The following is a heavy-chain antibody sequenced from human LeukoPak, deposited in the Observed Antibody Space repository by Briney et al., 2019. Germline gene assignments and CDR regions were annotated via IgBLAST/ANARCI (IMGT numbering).Heavy chain of an antibody. D-gene: IGHD4-11*01. CDR2: IYDSRNT. CDR3: ARRGKVTSWTNFDY. J-gene: IGHJ4*02. CDR1: GDSITSSNW. V-gene: IGHV4-28*01. Sequence: SETLSLTCDVSGDSITSSNWWSWIRQPPGKGLEYIGYIYDSRNTNYNPSLKSRVTISVDTSKNQFFLKLSSVTAADTAVYYCARRGKVTSWTNFDYWGQGTLVTVSS.